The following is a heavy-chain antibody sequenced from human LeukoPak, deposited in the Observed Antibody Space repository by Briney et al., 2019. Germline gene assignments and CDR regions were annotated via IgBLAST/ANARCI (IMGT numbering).Heavy chain of an antibody. J-gene: IGHJ4*02. CDR3: ARDQALGGSYTPLVYFDY. Sequence: ASVKVSCXASGYTFTGYYMHWVRQARGQGLEWMGWINPNSGGTNYAQKFQGRVTMTRDTSISTAYMELSRLRSDDTAVYYCARDQALGGSYTPLVYFDYWGQGTLVTVSS. CDR1: GYTFTGYY. CDR2: INPNSGGT. D-gene: IGHD1-26*01. V-gene: IGHV1-2*02.